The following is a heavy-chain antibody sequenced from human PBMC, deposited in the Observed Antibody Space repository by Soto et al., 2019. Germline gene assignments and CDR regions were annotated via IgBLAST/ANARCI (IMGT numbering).Heavy chain of an antibody. CDR1: GPTFRTYW. V-gene: IGHV3-30*18. J-gene: IGHJ5*02. CDR2: ISYDGSKK. D-gene: IGHD2-2*01. Sequence: GSLRLSCAVSGPTFRTYWMHWVRQAPGKGLEGVATISYDGSKKYYLDAVKGRFTLSRDNSRNTLYLEMNRLRVEDTDVYYCAKDKGDCSSISCNPGKNWFDPWGQGTLGPVS. CDR3: AKDKGDCSSISCNPGKNWFDP.